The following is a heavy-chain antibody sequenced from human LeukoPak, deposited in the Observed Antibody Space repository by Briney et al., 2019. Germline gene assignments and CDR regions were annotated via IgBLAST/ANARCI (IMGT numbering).Heavy chain of an antibody. CDR3: AREGSLHVDSYYCMDV. D-gene: IGHD3-16*01. CDR2: ISYDGSNK. V-gene: IGHV3-30-3*01. J-gene: IGHJ6*02. CDR1: GFTFSSYA. Sequence: PGRSLRLSCAASGFTFSSYAMHWVPQAPGKGLEWVAVISYDGSNKYYADSVKRRFTISSDNSKKTLYLQMNSLRAEDTAVYYCAREGSLHVDSYYCMDVWGQGATVTVSS.